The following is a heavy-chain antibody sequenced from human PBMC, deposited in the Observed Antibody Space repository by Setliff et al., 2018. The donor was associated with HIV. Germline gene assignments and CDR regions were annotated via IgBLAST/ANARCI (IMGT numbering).Heavy chain of an antibody. D-gene: IGHD6-13*01. CDR1: GFTFTNYY. CDR3: ARDCRVGWVFTYGMDV. Sequence: ASVKVSCKASGFTFTNYYIHWVRQAPGQGLEWMGGIIPIFGTANYAQKFQGRVTITADESTSTAYMELSSLRSEDTAVYYCARDCRVGWVFTYGMDVWGQGTLVTVSS. J-gene: IGHJ6*02. V-gene: IGHV1-69*13. CDR2: IIPIFGTA.